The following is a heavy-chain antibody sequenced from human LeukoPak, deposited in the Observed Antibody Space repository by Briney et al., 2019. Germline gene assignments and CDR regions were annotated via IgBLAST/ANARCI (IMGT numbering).Heavy chain of an antibody. J-gene: IGHJ4*02. CDR2: ISTSSSYT. CDR3: ARGTRGPDY. V-gene: IGHV3-11*06. D-gene: IGHD2-15*01. CDR1: GFTFSDYY. Sequence: GGSLRLSCAASGFTFSDYYMSWLRQAPGKGLQWVSFISTSSSYTTYADSVKGRFTISRDDAKNSLYLQMNSLRVEDTAVYYCARGTRGPDYWGQGTLVTVSS.